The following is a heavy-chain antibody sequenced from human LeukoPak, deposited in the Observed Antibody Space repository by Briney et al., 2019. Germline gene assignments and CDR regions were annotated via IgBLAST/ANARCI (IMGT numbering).Heavy chain of an antibody. Sequence: PSETLSLTCTVSGGSISSYYWSWTRQPPGKGLEWIGYIYYSGSTNYNPSLKSRVTISVDTSKNQFSLKLSSVTAADTAVYYCAREGGIAVAGPDAFDIWGQGTMVTVSS. V-gene: IGHV4-59*01. CDR2: IYYSGST. CDR3: AREGGIAVAGPDAFDI. D-gene: IGHD6-19*01. CDR1: GGSISSYY. J-gene: IGHJ3*02.